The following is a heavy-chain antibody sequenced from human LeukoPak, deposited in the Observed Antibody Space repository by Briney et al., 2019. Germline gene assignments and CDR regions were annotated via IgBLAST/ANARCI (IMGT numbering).Heavy chain of an antibody. CDR1: GGSINSYY. CDR2: IYYSGST. J-gene: IGHJ4*02. D-gene: IGHD6-19*01. V-gene: IGHV4-59*01. Sequence: SETLSLTCTVSGGSINSYYWSWVRQPPGKGLEWIAYIYYSGSTSYNPSLKSRVTISVDTSKNQFSLKLGSVTTADTAVYYCARGGGWSPYYSDYWGQGILVTVSS. CDR3: ARGGGWSPYYSDY.